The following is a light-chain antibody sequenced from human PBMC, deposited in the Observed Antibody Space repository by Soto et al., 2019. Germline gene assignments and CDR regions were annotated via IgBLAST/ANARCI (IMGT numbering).Light chain of an antibody. Sequence: EIVMTQSPATLSVSPGERATLSCRASQSVSGNLAWYQQKPGQAPRLLIYGASTRATGIPARFSGSGSGTEFTLTISSLQSGDFAVYFCQHYNNWPLTFGGGTKVEIK. CDR1: QSVSGN. V-gene: IGKV3-15*01. J-gene: IGKJ4*01. CDR2: GAS. CDR3: QHYNNWPLT.